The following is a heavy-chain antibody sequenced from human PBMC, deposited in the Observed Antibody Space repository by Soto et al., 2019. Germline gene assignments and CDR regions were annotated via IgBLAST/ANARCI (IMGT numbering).Heavy chain of an antibody. CDR1: GFTFRSYW. Sequence: EVQLVESGGGLVQPGGSLTLYCAASGFTFRSYWMHWVRQAPGKGLVWVSRINSDGSSTNYADSVQGRFTISRDNAKNTLYLQMNSLRVEDTAVYYCARGAGSSWYVIDYWGQGTLVTVSS. CDR3: ARGAGSSWYVIDY. V-gene: IGHV3-74*01. CDR2: INSDGSST. J-gene: IGHJ4*02. D-gene: IGHD6-13*01.